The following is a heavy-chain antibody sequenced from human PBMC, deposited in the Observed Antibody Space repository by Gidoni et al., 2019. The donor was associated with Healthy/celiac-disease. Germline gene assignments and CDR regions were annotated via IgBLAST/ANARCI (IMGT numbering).Heavy chain of an antibody. CDR1: GFPFSSYG. Sequence: QVQLVEPGGGVVQPGRSLRLSCAASGFPFSSYGMHWVRQAPGKGLEWVAVRWYDGSNKYYADSVKGRFTISRDNSKNTLYLQMNSLRAEDTAVYYCARALVGRVAAPPGYWGQGTLVTVSA. CDR2: RWYDGSNK. J-gene: IGHJ4*02. V-gene: IGHV3-33*01. D-gene: IGHD6-6*01. CDR3: ARALVGRVAAPPGY.